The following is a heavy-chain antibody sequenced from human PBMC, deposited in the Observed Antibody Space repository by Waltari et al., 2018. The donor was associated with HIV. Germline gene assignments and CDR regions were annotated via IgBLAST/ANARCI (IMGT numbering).Heavy chain of an antibody. V-gene: IGHV4-61*02. CDR3: ARDTVTVGATGRYYFDY. D-gene: IGHD1-26*01. CDR1: GGSISSGSYY. J-gene: IGHJ4*02. Sequence: QVQLQESGPGLVKPSQTLSLTCTVSGGSISSGSYYWSWIRQPAGKGLEWIGRIYTRGSTNYNPSLKSRVTVSVDTAKNQFSLKLSSVTAADTAVYYCARDTVTVGATGRYYFDYWGQGTLVTVSS. CDR2: IYTRGST.